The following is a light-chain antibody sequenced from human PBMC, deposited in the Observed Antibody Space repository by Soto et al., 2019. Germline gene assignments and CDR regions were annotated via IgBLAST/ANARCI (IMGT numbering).Light chain of an antibody. CDR1: QSFGSSF. V-gene: IGKV3-20*01. Sequence: EVVLTQSPGTLSLSPGERATLSCRASQSFGSSFLAWYQQKPGQAPRLLIYAVSSRATGIPDRFSGSGSGTDFTLTISRLEPEDFAVYFCQQYGSSPRTFGQGTKVEVK. J-gene: IGKJ1*01. CDR3: QQYGSSPRT. CDR2: AVS.